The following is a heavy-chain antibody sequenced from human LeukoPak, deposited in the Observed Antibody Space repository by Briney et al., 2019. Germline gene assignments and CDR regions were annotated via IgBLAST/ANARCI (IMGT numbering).Heavy chain of an antibody. CDR3: ARRNSAFWSGYFDY. Sequence: GGSLRLSCAASGFSFDDYVMHWVRQAPGKGLEWVSGISWNSGSIGYADSVKGRFTISRDNSKNTLYLQMGSLRAEDMAVYYCARRNSAFWSGYFDYWGQGTLVTVSS. V-gene: IGHV3-9*03. CDR2: ISWNSGSI. CDR1: GFSFDDYV. J-gene: IGHJ4*02. D-gene: IGHD3-3*01.